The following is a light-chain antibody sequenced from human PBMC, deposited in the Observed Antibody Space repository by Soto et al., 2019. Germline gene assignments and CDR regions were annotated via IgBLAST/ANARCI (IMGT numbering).Light chain of an antibody. Sequence: EIVMTQSPATLSVSPGDRATLSCRASQAVSKNLAWYQQKPGQAPRLLVYGASTRATGIPARLSGSGSGTEFTLTIRSRQSEDFAVYYCQQFSTWPYTFGRGTKLEI. J-gene: IGKJ2*01. CDR2: GAS. CDR1: QAVSKN. CDR3: QQFSTWPYT. V-gene: IGKV3-15*01.